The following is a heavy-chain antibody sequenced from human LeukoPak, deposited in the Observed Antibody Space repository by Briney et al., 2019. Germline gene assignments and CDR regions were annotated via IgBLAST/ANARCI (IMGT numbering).Heavy chain of an antibody. CDR3: ARRASGYSFFDY. V-gene: IGHV4-39*01. J-gene: IGHJ4*02. CDR2: INYSGYT. Sequence: SETLSLTCTVSGGSISSYYWSWIRQPPGKGLEWIGSINYSGYTYYNPSLKSRVTISVDTSKNQFSLKLSSVTAADTAVYYCARRASGYSFFDYWGQGTLVTVSS. CDR1: GGSISSYY. D-gene: IGHD3-22*01.